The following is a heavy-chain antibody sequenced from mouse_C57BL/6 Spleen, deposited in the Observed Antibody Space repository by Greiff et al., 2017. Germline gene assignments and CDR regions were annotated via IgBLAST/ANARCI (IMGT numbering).Heavy chain of an antibody. CDR3: AGWLLRNWYFDV. V-gene: IGHV5-17*01. Sequence: EVQLVESGGGLVKPGGSLKLSCAASGFTFSDYGMHWVRQAPEKGLEWVAYISSGSSTFYYADTVKGRFTISRDNAKNTLFLQMASLRSEDTAMYYCAGWLLRNWYFDVWGTGTTVTVSS. J-gene: IGHJ1*03. CDR2: ISSGSSTF. D-gene: IGHD2-3*01. CDR1: GFTFSDYG.